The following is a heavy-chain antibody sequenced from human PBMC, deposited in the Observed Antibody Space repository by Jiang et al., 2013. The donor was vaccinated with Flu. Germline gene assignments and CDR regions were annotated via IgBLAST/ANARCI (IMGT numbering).Heavy chain of an antibody. Sequence: GAEVKKPGESLKISCKGSGYSFTNYWIGWVRQMPGKGLEWMGIIYPGDSDTTYSPSFQGHVTISADKSISTAYLQWSSLKASDTAMYYCARQGSGTLDAFDIWGQGTMVTVSS. V-gene: IGHV5-51*01. CDR2: IYPGDSDT. J-gene: IGHJ3*02. CDR3: ARQGSGTLDAFDI. CDR1: GYSFTNYW.